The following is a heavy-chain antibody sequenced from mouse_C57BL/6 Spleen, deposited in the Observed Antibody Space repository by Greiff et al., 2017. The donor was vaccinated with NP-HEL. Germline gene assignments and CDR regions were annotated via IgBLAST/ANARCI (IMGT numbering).Heavy chain of an antibody. CDR3: ARSYGSSYYWYFDV. Sequence: EVKVVESGGGLVQPGGSLSLSCAASGFTFTDYYMSWVRQPPGKALEWLGFIRNKANGYTTEYSASVKGRFTISRDNSQSILYLQMNALRAEDSATYYCARSYGSSYYWYFDVWGTGTTVTVSS. J-gene: IGHJ1*03. CDR1: GFTFTDYY. CDR2: IRNKANGYTT. D-gene: IGHD1-1*01. V-gene: IGHV7-3*01.